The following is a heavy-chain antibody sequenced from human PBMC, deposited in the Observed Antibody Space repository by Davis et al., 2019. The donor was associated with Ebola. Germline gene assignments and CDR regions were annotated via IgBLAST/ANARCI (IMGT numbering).Heavy chain of an antibody. Sequence: GGSLRLSCAASRLSVSDAWMGWVRQAPGKGLEPIGRIKDKIYYGAIDYAAPVKGRFTISRDESKNTVSLRMDSLKTEDTGVYFCTTDRGLEARPLFDWWGQGTLVTVSS. CDR3: TTDRGLEARPLFDW. CDR1: RLSVSDAW. V-gene: IGHV3-15*01. J-gene: IGHJ4*02. CDR2: IKDKIYYGAI. D-gene: IGHD6-6*01.